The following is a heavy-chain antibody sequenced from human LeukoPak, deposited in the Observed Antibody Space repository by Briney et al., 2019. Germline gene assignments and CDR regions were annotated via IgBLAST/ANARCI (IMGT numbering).Heavy chain of an antibody. J-gene: IGHJ4*02. CDR3: AREEVIAAAGPTLDY. CDR1: GGSISSSSYY. CDR2: IYYSGST. Sequence: SETLSLTCTVSGGSISSSSYYWGWIRQPPGKGLEWIGSIYYSGSTYYNPSLKSRVTISVDTSKNQFSLKLSSVTAADTAVYYCAREEVIAAAGPTLDYWGQGALVTVSS. V-gene: IGHV4-39*02. D-gene: IGHD6-13*01.